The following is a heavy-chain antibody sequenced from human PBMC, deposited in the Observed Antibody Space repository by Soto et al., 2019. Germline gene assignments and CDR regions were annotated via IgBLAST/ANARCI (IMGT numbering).Heavy chain of an antibody. CDR3: ARDHLGIAAGDFDL. V-gene: IGHV3-21*01. J-gene: IGHJ4*02. Sequence: RGSLRLSCAASGFSFDTYNMNWVRQAPGKGLEWVSSISSGRPDIFYADSVRGRFTISRDDAKKSLFLQMNSLRADDTAVYYCARDHLGIAAGDFDLWGQGTLVTVSS. D-gene: IGHD6-19*01. CDR1: GFSFDTYN. CDR2: ISSGRPDI.